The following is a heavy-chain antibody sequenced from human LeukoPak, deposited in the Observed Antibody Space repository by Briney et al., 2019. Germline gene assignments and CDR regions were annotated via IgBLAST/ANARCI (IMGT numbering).Heavy chain of an antibody. CDR3: ARVRYYDSSGYYYFDY. J-gene: IGHJ4*02. CDR1: GFTFSSYW. CDR2: IKKDGSEK. V-gene: IGHV3-7*03. D-gene: IGHD3-22*01. Sequence: GGSLRLSCAASGFTFSSYWMSRVRQAPGKGLEWVANIKKDGSEKYYVDSVKGRFTISRDNAKTSLYLQMNSLRAEDTALYYCARVRYYDSSGYYYFDYWGQGTLVTVSS.